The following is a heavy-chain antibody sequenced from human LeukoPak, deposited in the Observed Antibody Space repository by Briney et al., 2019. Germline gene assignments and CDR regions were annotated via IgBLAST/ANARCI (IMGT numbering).Heavy chain of an antibody. CDR1: GGSISSYY. CDR3: ARHEYSSGSLAWSDP. Sequence: SETLSLTWTAAGGSISSYYWSWIRQPPGKGLEWIGYIYYSGSTSYNPSLQSRVTISVDTSKNHFYLQLSTVTAADTAVYYCARHEYSSGSLAWSDPWGQGTQVTVSS. D-gene: IGHD6-19*01. J-gene: IGHJ5*02. CDR2: IYYSGST. V-gene: IGHV4-59*08.